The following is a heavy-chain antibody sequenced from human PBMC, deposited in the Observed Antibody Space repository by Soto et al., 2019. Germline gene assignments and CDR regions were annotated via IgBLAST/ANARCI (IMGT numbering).Heavy chain of an antibody. J-gene: IGHJ5*02. D-gene: IGHD3-3*01. Sequence: SVKVSCKASGGTFSSYAISWVRQAPGQGLEWMGGIIPIFGTANYAQKFQGRVTITADKSTSTAYMELSSLRSEDTAVYYCAREGRVWSGYYNWFDPWGQGTLVTVSS. CDR1: GGTFSSYA. CDR3: AREGRVWSGYYNWFDP. V-gene: IGHV1-69*06. CDR2: IIPIFGTA.